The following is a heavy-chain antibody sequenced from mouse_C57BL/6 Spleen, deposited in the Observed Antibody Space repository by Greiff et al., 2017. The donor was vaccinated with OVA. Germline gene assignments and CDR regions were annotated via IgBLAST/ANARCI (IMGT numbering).Heavy chain of an antibody. J-gene: IGHJ2*01. Sequence: VQLQQSGPELVKPGASVKISCKASGYTFTDYYMNWVKQSHGKSLEWIGDINPNNGGTSYNQKFKGKATLTVDKSSSTAYMELRSLTSEDSAVYYCARATVVAPNFDYWGQGTTLTVSS. CDR3: ARATVVAPNFDY. CDR1: GYTFTDYY. V-gene: IGHV1-26*01. CDR2: INPNNGGT. D-gene: IGHD1-1*01.